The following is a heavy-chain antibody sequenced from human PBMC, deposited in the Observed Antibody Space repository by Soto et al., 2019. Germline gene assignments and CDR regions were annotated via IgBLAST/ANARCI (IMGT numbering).Heavy chain of an antibody. D-gene: IGHD1-26*01. J-gene: IGHJ6*03. CDR2: MNPNSGNT. Sequence: ASVKVSCKASGYTFTSYDINWVRQATGQGLEWMGWMNPNSGNTGYAQKFQGRVTMTRNTSISTAYMELSSLRSEDTAVYYCARGLLLGPYYSYSYMDAWGKGTTVTVSS. V-gene: IGHV1-8*01. CDR1: GYTFTSYD. CDR3: ARGLLLGPYYSYSYMDA.